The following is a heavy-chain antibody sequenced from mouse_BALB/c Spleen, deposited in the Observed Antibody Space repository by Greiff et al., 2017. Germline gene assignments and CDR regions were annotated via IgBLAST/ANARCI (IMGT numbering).Heavy chain of an antibody. D-gene: IGHD2-1*01. Sequence: QVQLKQPGAELVRPGASVKLSCKASGYTFTSYWINWVKQRPGQGLEWIGNIYPSDSYTNYNQKFKDKATLTVDKSSSTAYMQLSSPTSEDSAVYYCSSGGNYGDAMDYWGQGTSVTVSS. CDR1: GYTFTSYW. CDR2: IYPSDSYT. CDR3: SSGGNYGDAMDY. J-gene: IGHJ4*01. V-gene: IGHV1-69*02.